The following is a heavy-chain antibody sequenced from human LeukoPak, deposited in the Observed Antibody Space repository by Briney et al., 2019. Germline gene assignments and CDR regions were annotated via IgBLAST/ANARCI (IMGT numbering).Heavy chain of an antibody. D-gene: IGHD3-10*01. V-gene: IGHV1-69*13. J-gene: IGHJ5*02. Sequence: GASLKVSCKASGYSFINYGISWVRQAPGQGLEWMGGIIPLLEETNYAQKFQGRVTITADESTNTAYMELSSLTSDDTAVYYCARDGLLMARGVRNGFDPWGQGTLVTVSS. CDR3: ARDGLLMARGVRNGFDP. CDR2: IIPLLEET. CDR1: GYSFINYG.